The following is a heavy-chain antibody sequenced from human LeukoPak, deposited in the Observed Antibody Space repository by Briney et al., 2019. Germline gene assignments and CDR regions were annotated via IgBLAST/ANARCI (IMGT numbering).Heavy chain of an antibody. V-gene: IGHV4-4*02. CDR1: GGSISRTNW. J-gene: IGHJ4*02. CDR3: SRESGAFSPFGY. D-gene: IGHD1-26*01. Sequence: SGTLSLTCDVSGGSISRTNWWSWVRQSPGQGLEWIGEISLRGRTNYNPSLQSRVTMSLDESKNQLSLDLASVTAADTAVYYCSRESGAFSPFGYWGQGTLVTVHS. CDR2: ISLRGRT.